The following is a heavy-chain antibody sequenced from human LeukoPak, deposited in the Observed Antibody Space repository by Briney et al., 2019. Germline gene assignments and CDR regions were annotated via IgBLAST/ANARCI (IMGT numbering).Heavy chain of an antibody. CDR2: IHTSGNT. J-gene: IGHJ4*02. Sequence: SQTLSLTCIVSGDSVSSGTYYWTWLRQPAGKGLEWIGQIHTSGNTNYSPSLKSRVTISRDTSKNQFSLRLTSVTAADTAVYYCVRDWNGDYFDYWGQGTLVTVSS. CDR1: GDSVSSGTYY. V-gene: IGHV4-61*09. CDR3: VRDWNGDYFDY. D-gene: IGHD1-1*01.